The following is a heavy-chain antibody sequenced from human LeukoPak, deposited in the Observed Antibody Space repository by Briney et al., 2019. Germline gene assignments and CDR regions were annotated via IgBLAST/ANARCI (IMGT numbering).Heavy chain of an antibody. CDR1: GYTFTGYY. J-gene: IGHJ3*02. D-gene: IGHD3-16*01. V-gene: IGHV1-2*02. Sequence: ASVKVSCKASGYTFTGYYMHWVRQAPGQGLEWMGWINPNSGGTNYAQKFQGRVTMTRDTSISTAYMELSRLRSDDTAVYYCARYVGSQGAFDIWGQGTMVTVSS. CDR2: INPNSGGT. CDR3: ARYVGSQGAFDI.